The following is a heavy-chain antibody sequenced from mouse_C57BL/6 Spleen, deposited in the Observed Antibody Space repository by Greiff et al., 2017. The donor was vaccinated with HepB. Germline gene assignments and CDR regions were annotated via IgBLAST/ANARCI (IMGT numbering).Heavy chain of an antibody. D-gene: IGHD2-5*01. CDR3: VRSNLYYFDY. V-gene: IGHV10-1*01. J-gene: IGHJ2*01. Sequence: EVKLMESGGGLVQPKGSLKLSCAASGFSFNTYAMNWVRQAPGKGLEWVARIRSKSNNYATYYADSVKDRFTISRDDSESMLYLQMNNLKTEDTAMYYCVRSNLYYFDYWGQGTTLTVSS. CDR1: GFSFNTYA. CDR2: IRSKSNNYAT.